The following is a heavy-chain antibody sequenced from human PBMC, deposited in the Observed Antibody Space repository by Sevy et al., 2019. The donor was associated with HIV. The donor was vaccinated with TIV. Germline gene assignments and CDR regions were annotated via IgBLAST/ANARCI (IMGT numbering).Heavy chain of an antibody. D-gene: IGHD2-15*01. V-gene: IGHV3-23*01. J-gene: IGHJ3*02. CDR2: ISGSDGAT. CDR3: AKDIVAVVGDAFDI. Sequence: GRSLRLSCTASGFSFISYAMNWVRQAPGKGLEWVSAISGSDGATYYADSVKGRFSISRDNSKNTLYLQMDSLRAEDTAVYYCAKDIVAVVGDAFDIWGQGTMVTVSS. CDR1: GFSFISYA.